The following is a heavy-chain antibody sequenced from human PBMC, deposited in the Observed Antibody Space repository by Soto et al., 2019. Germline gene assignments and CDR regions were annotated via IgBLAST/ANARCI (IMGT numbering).Heavy chain of an antibody. CDR1: GGSIISSNYY. V-gene: IGHV4-39*01. J-gene: IGHJ6*02. CDR3: ARLGGYCSTTGCYGYYAMDV. D-gene: IGHD2-2*01. Sequence: PLEILSLTCTVSGGSIISSNYYWGWIRQPPGKGLDWIGSIYYSGNTYYNPSLKSRVTMSVDTSKNQFSLKLSSVTAADTAVYYCARLGGYCSTTGCYGYYAMDVWGQGTTVTVSS. CDR2: IYYSGNT.